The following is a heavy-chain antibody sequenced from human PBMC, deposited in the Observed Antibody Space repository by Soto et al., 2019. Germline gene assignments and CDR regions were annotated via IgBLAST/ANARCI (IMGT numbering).Heavy chain of an antibody. J-gene: IGHJ6*02. CDR3: ARRGYDFWSGLDV. V-gene: IGHV5-10-1*03. CDR1: GYNFTSYW. D-gene: IGHD3-3*01. Sequence: EVQQVQSGAEVKKPGESLRISCKGSGYNFTSYWIIWVRQMPGKGLEWMGNIDPTDSFTNYSPSFQGHVTISTDKSMSTAYLQWGTLKASDTAMYYCARRGYDFWSGLDVWGQGTTVTISS. CDR2: IDPTDSFT.